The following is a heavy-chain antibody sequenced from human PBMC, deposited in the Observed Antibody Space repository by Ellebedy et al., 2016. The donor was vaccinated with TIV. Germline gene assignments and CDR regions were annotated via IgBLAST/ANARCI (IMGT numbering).Heavy chain of an antibody. CDR2: INHSGST. D-gene: IGHD3-9*01. V-gene: IGHV4-34*01. J-gene: IGHJ5*02. CDR1: GGSFSGYY. Sequence: MPGGSLRLSCAVYGGSFSGYYWSWIRQPPGKGLEWIGEINHSGSTNYNPSLKSRVTISVDTSKNQFSLKLSSVTAADTAVYYCASRYYDILTGRERQYNWFDPWGQGTLVTVSS. CDR3: ASRYYDILTGRERQYNWFDP.